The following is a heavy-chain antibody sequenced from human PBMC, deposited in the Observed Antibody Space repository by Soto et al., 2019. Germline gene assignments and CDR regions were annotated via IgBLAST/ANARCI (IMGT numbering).Heavy chain of an antibody. CDR1: GGSINSGDYY. CDR2: IFYSGST. D-gene: IGHD3-10*01. Sequence: QVQLQESGPGLVKPSQTLSLTCTVSGGSINSGDYYWSWIRQHPGKGLEWIGYIFYSGSTYYNPSXXXRXXISVDTSKNQSSLKLSSVTAADTAVYYCARVLRGGSYGMDVWGQGPTVTVSS. V-gene: IGHV4-31*03. J-gene: IGHJ6*02. CDR3: ARVLRGGSYGMDV.